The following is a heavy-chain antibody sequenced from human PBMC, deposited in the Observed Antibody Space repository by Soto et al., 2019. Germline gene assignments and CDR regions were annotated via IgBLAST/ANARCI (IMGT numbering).Heavy chain of an antibody. D-gene: IGHD2-15*01. J-gene: IGHJ4*02. V-gene: IGHV3-30*18. CDR1: GFTFSSYG. CDR3: ETYSGPLDY. Sequence: QVQLVESGGGVVQPGRSLRLSCAASGFTFSSYGMHWVRQAPGKGLEWVAVISYDGSNKYYADSVKGRFTISRDNSKNTLYLQMNSLRAEDTADCANETYSGPLDYWGQGTLVTVSS. CDR2: ISYDGSNK.